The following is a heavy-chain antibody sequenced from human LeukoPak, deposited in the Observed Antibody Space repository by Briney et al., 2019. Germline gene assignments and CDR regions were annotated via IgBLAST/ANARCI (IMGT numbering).Heavy chain of an antibody. CDR1: GFTFSKYG. CDR2: ISSSGGTT. CDR3: ASDRGYYDDTNYSLDY. J-gene: IGHJ4*02. V-gene: IGHV3-23*01. Sequence: GGSLTLSCAASGFTFSKYGMSWVRQAPGKGLEWVSFISSSGGTTYHANSVKGRLTLSRDNSKNTLYLRMNSLRAEDTAIYYCASDRGYYDDTNYSLDYWGQGTLVIVSS. D-gene: IGHD3-22*01.